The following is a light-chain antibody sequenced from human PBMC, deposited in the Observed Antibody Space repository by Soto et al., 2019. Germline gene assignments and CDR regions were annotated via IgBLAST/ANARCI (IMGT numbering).Light chain of an antibody. CDR2: AAS. V-gene: IGKV1-17*01. CDR3: LQHSSYTLT. Sequence: DIQMTQYPSSLSASVGDRVSITCRASQGIRNDLGWYQKKTGKAPKRLIYAASSLQSGVPSRFRGSGYGTELTITISSMKNEDFETYYCLQHSSYTLTFGHGTRLEIK. J-gene: IGKJ5*01. CDR1: QGIRND.